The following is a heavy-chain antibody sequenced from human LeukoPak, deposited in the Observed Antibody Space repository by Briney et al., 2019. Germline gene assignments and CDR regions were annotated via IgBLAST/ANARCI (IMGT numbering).Heavy chain of an antibody. D-gene: IGHD4-17*01. CDR1: GFTVSSNY. J-gene: IGHJ3*02. CDR3: ASADYGAFDI. V-gene: IGHV3-66*01. CDR2: IYSGGST. Sequence: GGSLRLSCAASGFTVSSNYMSWVRQAPGKGLEWVSVIYSGGSTYYADSVKGRFTISRDNAKNSLYLQMNSLRAEDTAVYYCASADYGAFDIWGQGTMVTVPS.